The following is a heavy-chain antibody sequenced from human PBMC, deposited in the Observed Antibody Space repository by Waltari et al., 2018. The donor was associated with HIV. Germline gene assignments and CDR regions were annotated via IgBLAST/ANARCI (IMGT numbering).Heavy chain of an antibody. J-gene: IGHJ2*01. Sequence: EVQLVESGGGLVQPGGSLRLSCAASGFTFIRSWMSWVRPAQGTGLEWVANIKQDGSEKYYVDSVKGRFTISRDNAKNSLYLQMNSLRAEDTAVYYCARDYNWNRWGYFDLWGRGTLVTVSS. CDR3: ARDYNWNRWGYFDL. CDR1: GFTFIRSW. D-gene: IGHD1-20*01. CDR2: IKQDGSEK. V-gene: IGHV3-7*01.